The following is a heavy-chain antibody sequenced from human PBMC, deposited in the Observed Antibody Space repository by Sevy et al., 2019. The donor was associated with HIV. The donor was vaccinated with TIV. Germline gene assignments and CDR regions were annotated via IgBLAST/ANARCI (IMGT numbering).Heavy chain of an antibody. CDR2: ISGSGGRT. D-gene: IGHD3-22*01. Sequence: GGSLRLSCAASGFTFSSYAMSWVRQAPGKGLEWVSGISGSGGRTYYADSVKGRFTISRENSKNTLYLQMKSLRAEDTAVYYCANLGTSYYESSSYYYQAPFDYWGQGTLVTVSS. CDR1: GFTFSSYA. CDR3: ANLGTSYYESSSYYYQAPFDY. J-gene: IGHJ4*02. V-gene: IGHV3-23*01.